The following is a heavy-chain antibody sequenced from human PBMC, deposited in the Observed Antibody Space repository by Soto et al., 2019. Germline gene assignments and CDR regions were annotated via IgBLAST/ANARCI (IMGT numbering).Heavy chain of an antibody. Sequence: WTWIRQHPGKGLEWSGYIYYSGCTYYNPSLKSRVTISVDTSKNQFSLKLSSVTAADTAVYYCARVCGGDCHYGMDVWGQGTTVTVSS. V-gene: IGHV4-31*02. D-gene: IGHD2-21*02. CDR2: IYYSGCT. CDR3: ARVCGGDCHYGMDV. J-gene: IGHJ6*02.